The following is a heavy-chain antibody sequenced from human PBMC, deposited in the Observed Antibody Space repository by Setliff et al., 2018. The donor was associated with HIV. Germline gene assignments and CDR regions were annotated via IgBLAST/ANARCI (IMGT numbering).Heavy chain of an antibody. V-gene: IGHV4-31*03. Sequence: SETLSLTCNVSGSSFSSGIYYWTWIRQQPGKGLERIGYISYSGSTYYNPSLKSRLTMSIDTSKSHFSLNLNSVTAADTAVYYCARGTTSITFDYWSQGTLVTVSS. J-gene: IGHJ4*02. CDR3: ARGTTSITFDY. D-gene: IGHD1-1*01. CDR1: GSSFSSGIYY. CDR2: ISYSGST.